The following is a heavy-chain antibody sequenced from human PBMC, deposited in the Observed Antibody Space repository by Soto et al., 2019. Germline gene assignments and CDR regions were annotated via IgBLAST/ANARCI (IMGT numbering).Heavy chain of an antibody. CDR3: AASIFYYGMDV. CDR2: IYPGDSDT. V-gene: IGHV5-51*01. J-gene: IGHJ6*02. CDR1: GGTVTNYW. Sequence: GEAVKISCEGSGGTVTNYWSGWVRQMPGKGLEWMGIIYPGDSDTKYNPSFQGQVTISADKSITTTYLQWSSLKASDTAIYYCAASIFYYGMDVWGQGTTVPVSS.